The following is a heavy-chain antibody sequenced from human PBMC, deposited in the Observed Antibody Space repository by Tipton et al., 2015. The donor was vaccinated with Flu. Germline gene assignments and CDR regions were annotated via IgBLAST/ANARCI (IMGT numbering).Heavy chain of an antibody. D-gene: IGHD1-26*01. CDR1: GFILGDYQ. CDR3: VRDIKYVGSFYYFDY. CDR2: ISNSGETT. V-gene: IGHV3-11*01. Sequence: GSLRLSCAASGFILGDYQMSWIRQPPGIGLEWLSYISNSGETTHYADSVKGRFTISRDNAKNSLYLQMNSLRVEDTAVYFCVRDIKYVGSFYYFDYWGQGSLVTVSS. J-gene: IGHJ4*02.